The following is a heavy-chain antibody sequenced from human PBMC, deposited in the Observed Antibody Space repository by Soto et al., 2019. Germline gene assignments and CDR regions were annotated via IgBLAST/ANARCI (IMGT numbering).Heavy chain of an antibody. V-gene: IGHV1-69*12. Sequence: QVQLVQSGAEVKKPGSSVKVSCKASGGTFSSYAISWVRQAPGQGLEWMGGIIPIFGTANYAQKFQGRVTITADEXXSXAXTELSRLRSEDTAVYYCARDRGLEGKYYYYYYGMDVWGQGTTVTVTS. D-gene: IGHD1-1*01. CDR2: IIPIFGTA. CDR1: GGTFSSYA. J-gene: IGHJ6*02. CDR3: ARDRGLEGKYYYYYYGMDV.